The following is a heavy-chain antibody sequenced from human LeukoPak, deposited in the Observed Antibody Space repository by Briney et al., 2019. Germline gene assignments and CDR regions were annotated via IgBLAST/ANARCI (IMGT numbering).Heavy chain of an antibody. J-gene: IGHJ1*01. Sequence: ASVKVSCKASGYSFTGLYMHWVRQAPGQGLEWMGWINPNSGGTNYAQRFQGRVTMAMDTSNSTAYMELSSMRSDDTAVYYCARDPGISLSGKYFQHWGQGTLVTVSS. CDR2: INPNSGGT. CDR1: GYSFTGLY. CDR3: ARDPGISLSGKYFQH. V-gene: IGHV1-2*02. D-gene: IGHD6-19*01.